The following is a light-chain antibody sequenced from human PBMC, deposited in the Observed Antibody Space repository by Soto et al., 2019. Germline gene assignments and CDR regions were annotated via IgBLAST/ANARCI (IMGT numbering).Light chain of an antibody. CDR1: QSVLYSSNNKNY. Sequence: DIVMTQSPDSLAVSLGERATINCKSSQSVLYSSNNKNYLAWYQQKPGQSPKLLIYWASTRESGVPDRFSGSGSGTDFSLTISSLHAEDVAVYYCQQYYRTPITFGQGTRLEIK. V-gene: IGKV4-1*01. J-gene: IGKJ5*01. CDR2: WAS. CDR3: QQYYRTPIT.